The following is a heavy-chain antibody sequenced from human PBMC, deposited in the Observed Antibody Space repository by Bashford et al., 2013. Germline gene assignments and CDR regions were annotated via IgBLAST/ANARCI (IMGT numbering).Heavy chain of an antibody. CDR3: AKRNRIDHCSDDECHHWFDP. CDR2: LKPNSGET. J-gene: IGHJ5*02. Sequence: WVRQAPGQGLEWMGWLKPNSGETHSPQNFQDRVTMTRDTSITTAYMELNGLTSDDTAIYFCAKRNRIDHCSDDECHHWFDPWGQGASGHRLL. V-gene: IGHV1-2*02. D-gene: IGHD2-15*01.